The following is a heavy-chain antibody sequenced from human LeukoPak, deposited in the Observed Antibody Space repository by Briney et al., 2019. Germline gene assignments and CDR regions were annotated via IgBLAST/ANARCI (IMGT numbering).Heavy chain of an antibody. J-gene: IGHJ6*02. V-gene: IGHV4-59*02. D-gene: IGHD6-13*01. CDR3: ARAKSIAAAGPYYYYGMDV. CDR1: GGSVSGFY. CDR2: IYYSGST. Sequence: PSETLSLTCTVSGGSVSGFYWSWIRQPPGKGLEWIGYIYYSGSTNYNPSLKSRVTISVDTSKNQFSLKLSSVTAADTAVYYCARAKSIAAAGPYYYYGMDVWGQGTTVTVSS.